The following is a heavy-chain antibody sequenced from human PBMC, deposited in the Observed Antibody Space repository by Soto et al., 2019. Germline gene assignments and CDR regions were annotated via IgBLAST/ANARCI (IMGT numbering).Heavy chain of an antibody. V-gene: IGHV6-1*01. J-gene: IGHJ4*02. CDR3: ATGLYYDSSGYYWIDY. D-gene: IGHD3-22*01. CDR1: GDSVSSNSAA. Sequence: SQTLSLTCAISGDSVSSNSAAWNWIRQSPSRGLEWLGRTYYRSKWYNDYAISVKSRITINPDTSKNQFSLQLNSVTPEDTAVYYCATGLYYDSSGYYWIDYSGQGTLVTVSS. CDR2: TYYRSKWYN.